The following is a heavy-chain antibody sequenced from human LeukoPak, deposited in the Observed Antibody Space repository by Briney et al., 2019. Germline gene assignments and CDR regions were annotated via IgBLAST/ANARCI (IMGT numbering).Heavy chain of an antibody. J-gene: IGHJ6*02. CDR3: ARDRAAVAGTYGMDV. CDR2: IYYSGST. D-gene: IGHD6-19*01. Sequence: SETLSLTCTVSGDSFSSYYWTWIRQPPGKGLEWIGYIYYSGSTNYNPPLKSRVTISVDTSKNQFSLKLSSVTAADTAVYYCARDRAAVAGTYGMDVWGQGTTVTVSS. V-gene: IGHV4-59*01. CDR1: GDSFSSYY.